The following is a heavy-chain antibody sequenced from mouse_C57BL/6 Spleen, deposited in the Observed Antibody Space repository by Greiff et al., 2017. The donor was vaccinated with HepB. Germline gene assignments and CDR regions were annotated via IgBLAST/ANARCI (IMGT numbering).Heavy chain of an antibody. D-gene: IGHD4-1*01. CDR1: GYAFSSYW. CDR2: IYPGDGDT. V-gene: IGHV1-80*01. Sequence: QVQLKQSGAELVKPGASVKISCKASGYAFSSYWMNWVKQRPGKGLEWIGQIYPGDGDTNYNGKFKGKATLTADKSSSTAYMQRSSLTSEDSAVYFCARWAGTLDFDVWGTGTTVTVSS. J-gene: IGHJ1*03. CDR3: ARWAGTLDFDV.